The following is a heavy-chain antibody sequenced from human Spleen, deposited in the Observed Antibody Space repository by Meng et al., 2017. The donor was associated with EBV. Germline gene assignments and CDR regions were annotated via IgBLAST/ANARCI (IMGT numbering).Heavy chain of an antibody. CDR3: AGAIMAAAGHDY. CDR1: GYTFTDYY. CDR2: INPNSGGT. D-gene: IGHD6-13*01. V-gene: IGHV1-2*06. J-gene: IGHJ4*02. Sequence: QGQWVRFGAEVKKPGASVKVSCKASGYTFTDYYMHWVRQAPGQGLEWMGRINPNSGGTNYAQNFQGRVTMTRDTSISTAYMELSRLTSDDTAVYYCAGAIMAAAGHDYWGQGTLVTVSS.